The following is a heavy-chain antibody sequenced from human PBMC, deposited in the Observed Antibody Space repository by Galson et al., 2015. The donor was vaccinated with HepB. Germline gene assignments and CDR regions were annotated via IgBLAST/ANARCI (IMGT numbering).Heavy chain of an antibody. V-gene: IGHV1-18*04. Sequence: SVKVSGKASGYTFTSYGISWVRQAPGQGLEGMGWISAYNGNTNYAQKLQGSVTMTTDTSTSPAYMELRSLRSDDPAVYYCARVAVAGTDWSDPSGPGTLVAVSS. CDR3: ARVAVAGTDWSDP. CDR1: GYTFTSYG. J-gene: IGHJ5*02. CDR2: ISAYNGNT. D-gene: IGHD6-19*01.